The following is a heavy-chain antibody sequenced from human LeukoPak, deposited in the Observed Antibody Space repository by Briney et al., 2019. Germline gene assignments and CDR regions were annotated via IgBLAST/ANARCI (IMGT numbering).Heavy chain of an antibody. V-gene: IGHV1-2*02. Sequence: ASVKVSCKASGYTFTGYYMHWVRQAPGQGLEWMGWINPNSGGTNYAQKFQGRVTMTRDTSISTAYMELSRLRSDDTAVYYCARVPTSSSIAALDDGYYYMDVWGKGTTVAVSS. J-gene: IGHJ6*03. CDR2: INPNSGGT. D-gene: IGHD6-6*01. CDR1: GYTFTGYY. CDR3: ARVPTSSSIAALDDGYYYMDV.